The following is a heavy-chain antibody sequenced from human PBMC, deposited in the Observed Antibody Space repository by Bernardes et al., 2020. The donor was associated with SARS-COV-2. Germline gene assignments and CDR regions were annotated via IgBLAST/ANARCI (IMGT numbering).Heavy chain of an antibody. Sequence: TLSLTCTVSGGSISSGGYYWSWIRQHPGKGLEWIGYIYYSGSTYYNPSFKSRVTISVDTSKNQFSLKLSSVTAADTAVYYCARARITIFGVVIHFDYWGQGTLVTVSS. V-gene: IGHV4-31*03. CDR3: ARARITIFGVVIHFDY. D-gene: IGHD3-3*01. CDR2: IYYSGST. CDR1: GGSISSGGYY. J-gene: IGHJ4*02.